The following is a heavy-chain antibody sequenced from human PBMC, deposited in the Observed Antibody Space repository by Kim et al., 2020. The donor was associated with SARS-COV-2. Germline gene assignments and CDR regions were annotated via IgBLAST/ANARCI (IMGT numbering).Heavy chain of an antibody. CDR1: GYTFTSYA. D-gene: IGHD6-19*01. CDR3: ARVYRVDRWLVRNWFDP. CDR2: INTNTGNP. J-gene: IGHJ5*02. Sequence: ASVKVSCKASGYTFTSYAMNWVRQAPGQGLEWMGWINTNTGNPTYAQGFTGRFVFSLDTSVSTAYLQISSLKAEDTAVYYCARVYRVDRWLVRNWFDPWGQGTLVTVSS. V-gene: IGHV7-4-1*02.